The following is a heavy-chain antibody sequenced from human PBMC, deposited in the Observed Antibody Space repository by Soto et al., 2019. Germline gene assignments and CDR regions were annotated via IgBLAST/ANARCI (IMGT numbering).Heavy chain of an antibody. Sequence: QVQLVQSGAEVKKPGSSVKVSCKASGGTFSSYAISWVRQAPGQGLEWMGGIIPIFGTANYAQKFQGRVTITADESTSTAYMELSSLRSEDTAVYYCARGPANIAVAAALGWYFDYWGQGTLVTVSS. CDR3: ARGPANIAVAAALGWYFDY. V-gene: IGHV1-69*12. CDR2: IIPIFGTA. D-gene: IGHD6-19*01. CDR1: GGTFSSYA. J-gene: IGHJ4*02.